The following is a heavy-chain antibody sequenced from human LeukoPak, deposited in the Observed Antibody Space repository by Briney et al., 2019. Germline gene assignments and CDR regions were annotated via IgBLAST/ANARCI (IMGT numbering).Heavy chain of an antibody. D-gene: IGHD6-19*01. CDR1: GFTFSSYA. CDR3: AKGPTRSHSSGWYPVDY. V-gene: IGHV3-9*01. Sequence: GGSLRLSCAASGFTFSSYAMPWVRQAPGKGLEWVSGISWNSGSIGYADSVKGRFTISRDNAKNSLYLQMNSLRAEDTALYYCAKGPTRSHSSGWYPVDYWGQGTLVTVSS. J-gene: IGHJ4*02. CDR2: ISWNSGSI.